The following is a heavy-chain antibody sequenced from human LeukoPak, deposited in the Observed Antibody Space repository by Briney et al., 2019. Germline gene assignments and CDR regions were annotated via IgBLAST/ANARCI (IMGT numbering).Heavy chain of an antibody. D-gene: IGHD3-22*01. CDR1: GGSISSYY. CDR2: IYYSGST. CDR3: ARGSSGYYSPTPYDAFDI. Sequence: SETLSLTCTVSGGSISSYYWSWIRQPPGKGLEWIGYIYYSGSTNYNPSLKSRVTISVDTSKNQFSLKLSSVTAADTAVYYCARGSSGYYSPTPYDAFDIWGQGTMVTVSS. J-gene: IGHJ3*02. V-gene: IGHV4-59*01.